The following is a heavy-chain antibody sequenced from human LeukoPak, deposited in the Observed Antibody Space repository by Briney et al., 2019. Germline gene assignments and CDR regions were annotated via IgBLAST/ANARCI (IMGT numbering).Heavy chain of an antibody. CDR3: ARDPNSAL. D-gene: IGHD4-23*01. CDR2: IYTGGTT. Sequence: SETLSLTCAVYGGSFSGYYWSWIPQPAGKGLEWIGRIYTGGTTKYNPSLKSRVTISVDTSKNQVSLRLSSVTAADTAVYYCARDPNSALWGQGTLVTVSS. V-gene: IGHV4-4*07. J-gene: IGHJ4*02. CDR1: GGSFSGYY.